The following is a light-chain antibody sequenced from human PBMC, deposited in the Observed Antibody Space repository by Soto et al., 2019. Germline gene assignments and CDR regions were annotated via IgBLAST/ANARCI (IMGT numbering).Light chain of an antibody. J-gene: IGLJ1*01. V-gene: IGLV2-8*01. CDR1: SSDVGAYNY. CDR3: SLYRSSTTLV. Sequence: QSVLTQPPSASGSPGQSVTISRTGTSSDVGAYNYVSWYQQHPGKAPKLMIYEVTKRPSGVPARFSGSKSGNTASLTISGLQAEDEADYYCSLYRSSTTLVFGTGTKVTVL. CDR2: EVT.